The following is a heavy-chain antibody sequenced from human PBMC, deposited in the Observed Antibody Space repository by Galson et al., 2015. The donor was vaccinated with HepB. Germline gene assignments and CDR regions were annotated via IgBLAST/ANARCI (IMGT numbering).Heavy chain of an antibody. Sequence: SLRLSCAASGFTFSSYWMSWVRQAPGKGLEWVADIKQDGSDKYYADSVKGRFTISRDTAKNALFLQMNSLRADDTAVYYCARDNIVPTTSVWGFDHWGQGTLVTVSS. CDR3: ARDNIVPTTSVWGFDH. CDR1: GFTFSSYW. J-gene: IGHJ4*02. V-gene: IGHV3-7*03. CDR2: IKQDGSDK. D-gene: IGHD5-12*01.